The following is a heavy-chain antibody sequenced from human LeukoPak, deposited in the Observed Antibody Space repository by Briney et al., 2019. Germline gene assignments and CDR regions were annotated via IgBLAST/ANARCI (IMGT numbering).Heavy chain of an antibody. CDR1: GYSFTSYW. D-gene: IGHD3-22*01. V-gene: IGHV5-51*01. CDR2: IYPGDSDT. CDR3: ARQQDGACYDSSGLPRSAFDI. Sequence: GESLKISCKGSGYSFTSYWIGWVRQMPGKGLEWMGIIYPGDSDTRYSPSFQGQVTISADKSITTAYLQWSSLKASDTAIYYCARQQDGACYDSSGLPRSAFDIWGQGTMVTVSS. J-gene: IGHJ3*02.